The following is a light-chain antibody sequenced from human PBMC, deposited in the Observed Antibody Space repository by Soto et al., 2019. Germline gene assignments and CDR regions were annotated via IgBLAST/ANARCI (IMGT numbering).Light chain of an antibody. CDR3: QSHDSSLHASV. CDR2: GNT. CDR1: SSNIGAGYD. J-gene: IGLJ1*01. V-gene: IGLV1-40*01. Sequence: QLVLTQPPSVSGAPGQRVTISCTGSSSNIGAGYDVHWYLQLPGTAPKLLIYGNTNRPSGVPDRFSGSKSGSSASLAITGLQAEGEADYYCQSHDSSLHASVFGTGTKLTVL.